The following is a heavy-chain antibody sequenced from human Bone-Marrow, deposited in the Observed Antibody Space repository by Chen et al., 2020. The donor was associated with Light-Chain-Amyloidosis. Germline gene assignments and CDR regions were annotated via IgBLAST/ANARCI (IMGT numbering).Heavy chain of an antibody. Sequence: QVQLQASGPGLVKPSETLSLTCAVSGYFISSAYYWGCIRQSPRKGLEWIASIYHSGNTYYNSSLKSRVTISMDTSKNQFSLKLTSVTAADTAVYYCTRGSNFYDFDYWGQGTLVTVSS. J-gene: IGHJ4*02. CDR2: IYHSGNT. V-gene: IGHV4-38-2*01. CDR3: TRGSNFYDFDY. CDR1: GYFISSAYY. D-gene: IGHD2-2*01.